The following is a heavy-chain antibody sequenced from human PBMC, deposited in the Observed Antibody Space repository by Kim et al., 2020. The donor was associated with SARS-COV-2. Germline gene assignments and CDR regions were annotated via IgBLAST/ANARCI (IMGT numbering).Heavy chain of an antibody. D-gene: IGHD2-15*01. Sequence: SETLSLTCAVYGGSFSGYYWSWIRQPPGKGLEWIGEINHSGSTNYNPSLKSRVTISVDTSKNQFSLKLSSVTAADTAVYYCASVVSMTPDVWGQGTTVTVSS. V-gene: IGHV4-34*01. CDR2: INHSGST. J-gene: IGHJ6*02. CDR3: ASVVSMTPDV. CDR1: GGSFSGYY.